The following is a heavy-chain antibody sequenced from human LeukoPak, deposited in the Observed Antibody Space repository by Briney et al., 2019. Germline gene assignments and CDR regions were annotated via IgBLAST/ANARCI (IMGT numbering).Heavy chain of an antibody. CDR2: IYGSGGT. V-gene: IGHV4-4*07. Sequence: PSETLSLTCTVSGGSISRHYWSWIRQPAGKGLEWIGRIYGSGGTVYNPSLNSRVAMSVDTSKNQISLKLTSVTAADTAVYYCARDPSYSSGYFDYWGQGTLVTASS. CDR3: ARDPSYSSGYFDY. CDR1: GGSISRHY. J-gene: IGHJ4*02. D-gene: IGHD5-12*01.